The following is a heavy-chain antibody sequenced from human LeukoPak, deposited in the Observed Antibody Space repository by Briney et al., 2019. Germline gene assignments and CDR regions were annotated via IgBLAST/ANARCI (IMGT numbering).Heavy chain of an antibody. V-gene: IGHV1-2*06. Sequence: ASVKVSCKASGYTFTGYYMHWVRQAPGQGLEWMGRINPNSGGTNYAQKFQGRVTMTRDTSISTAYMELSRLRSDDTAVYYCARAQREWLLPKYYFDYWGQGTLVTVSS. CDR1: GYTFTGYY. CDR3: ARAQREWLLPKYYFDY. D-gene: IGHD3-3*01. CDR2: INPNSGGT. J-gene: IGHJ4*02.